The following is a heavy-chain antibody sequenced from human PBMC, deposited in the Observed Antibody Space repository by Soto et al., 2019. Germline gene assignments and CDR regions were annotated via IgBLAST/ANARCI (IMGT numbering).Heavy chain of an antibody. Sequence: QVQLVESGGGVVQPGRSLRLSCAASGFTFSSYGMHWVRQAPGKGLEWVAVISDDGSNKYYADSVKGLFTISRDNSKNTLYLQINSLRDEDTAVYYCAKDLVTGTGGYGMDVWGQGTTVTVSS. CDR2: ISDDGSNK. CDR1: GFTFSSYG. V-gene: IGHV3-30*18. CDR3: AKDLVTGTGGYGMDV. D-gene: IGHD1-7*01. J-gene: IGHJ6*02.